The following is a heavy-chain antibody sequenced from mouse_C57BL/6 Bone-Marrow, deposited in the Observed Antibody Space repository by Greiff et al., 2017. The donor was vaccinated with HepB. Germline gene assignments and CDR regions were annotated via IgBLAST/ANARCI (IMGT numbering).Heavy chain of an antibody. D-gene: IGHD2-2*01. V-gene: IGHV1-42*01. J-gene: IGHJ4*01. CDR3: ARSMVTTGYYAMDY. CDR1: GYSFTGYY. CDR2: INPSTGGT. Sequence: EVQLKESGPELVKPGASVKISCKASGYSFTGYYMNWVKQSPEKSLEWIGEINPSTGGTTYNQKFKAKATLTVDKSSSTAYMQLKSLTSEDSAVYYCARSMVTTGYYAMDYWGQGTSVTVSS.